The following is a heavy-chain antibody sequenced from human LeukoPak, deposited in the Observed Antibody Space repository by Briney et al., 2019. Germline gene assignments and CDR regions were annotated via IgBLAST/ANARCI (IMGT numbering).Heavy chain of an antibody. CDR2: INPNSGGT. V-gene: IGHV1-2*02. J-gene: IGHJ6*02. CDR3: ATELVIIGLYYGMDV. D-gene: IGHD3-9*01. Sequence: ASVKVSCKASGYTFTGYYMHWVRQAPGQGLEWMGWINPNSGGTNYAQKFQGRVTMTRGTSISTAYMELSRLRSDDTAVYYCATELVIIGLYYGMDVWGQGTTVTVSS. CDR1: GYTFTGYY.